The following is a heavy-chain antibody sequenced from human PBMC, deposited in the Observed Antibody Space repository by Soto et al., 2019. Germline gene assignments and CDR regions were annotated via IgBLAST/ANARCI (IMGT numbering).Heavy chain of an antibody. CDR2: IYYSGST. CDR3: ARSSPDYGDYYYYMDV. D-gene: IGHD4-17*01. CDR1: GGSISSSSYY. V-gene: IGHV4-39*01. Sequence: SETLSLTCTVSGGSISSSSYYWGWIRQPPGKGLEWIGSIYYSGSTYYNPSLKSRVTISVDTSKNQFSLKLSSVTAADTAVYYCARSSPDYGDYYYYMDVWGKGTTVTVSS. J-gene: IGHJ6*03.